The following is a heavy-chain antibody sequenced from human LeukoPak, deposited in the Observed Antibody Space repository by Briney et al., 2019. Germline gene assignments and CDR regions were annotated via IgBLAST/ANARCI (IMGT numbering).Heavy chain of an antibody. CDR1: GFTFSSYA. D-gene: IGHD2-15*01. J-gene: IGHJ4*02. CDR3: ARTGPLAYCSGGSCYAYFDS. V-gene: IGHV3-23*01. CDR2: ISGSGGST. Sequence: PGGSLRLSCAGSGFTFSSYAMTWVRQAPGKGLEWVLVISGSGGSTNYADSVKGRFTISRDNSKNTLYLQMNSLRAEDTAVFYCARTGPLAYCSGGSCYAYFDSWGQGTLVTVSS.